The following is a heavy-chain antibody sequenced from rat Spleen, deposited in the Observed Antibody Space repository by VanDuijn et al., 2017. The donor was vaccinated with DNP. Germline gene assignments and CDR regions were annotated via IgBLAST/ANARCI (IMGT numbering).Heavy chain of an antibody. V-gene: IGHV3-1*01. Sequence: EVQLQESGSGLVKPSQPLSLTCSVTGYSITSNYWGWIRQFPGNKMEYIGHISYSGGTNYNPSLKSRISITRDTSKNHFFLHLNSVTTEDTATYYCARWTRYFDYWGQGVMVTVSS. D-gene: IGHD1-7*01. J-gene: IGHJ2*01. CDR3: ARWTRYFDY. CDR1: GYSITSNY. CDR2: ISYSGGT.